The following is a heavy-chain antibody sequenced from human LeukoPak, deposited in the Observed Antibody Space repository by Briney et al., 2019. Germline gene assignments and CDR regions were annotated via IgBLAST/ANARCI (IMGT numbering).Heavy chain of an antibody. J-gene: IGHJ4*02. V-gene: IGHV3-48*04. Sequence: GGSLRLSCAASGFTFSSYGMHWVRQAPGKGLEWVSYISGSGNTIYKADSVKGRFTISRDNAKNSLYLQMNSLRVEDTAVYYCASAIVATDQDPPFDFWGQGTLVTVSS. CDR2: ISGSGNTI. CDR3: ASAIVATDQDPPFDF. D-gene: IGHD5-12*01. CDR1: GFTFSSYG.